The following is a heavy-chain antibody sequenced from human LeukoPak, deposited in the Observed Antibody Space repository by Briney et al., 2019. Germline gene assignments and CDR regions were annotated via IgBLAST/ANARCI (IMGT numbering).Heavy chain of an antibody. D-gene: IGHD6-19*01. CDR3: AKDIARIAVAGHPDY. Sequence: GGFLRLSCAASGFTFSDYTMNWVRQAPGKGLEWVSSISSGGTYKYYADSVKGRFTISRDNAQNSLYLQMNSLRAEDTALYYCAKDIARIAVAGHPDYWGQGTLVTVSS. V-gene: IGHV3-21*04. CDR2: ISSGGTYK. CDR1: GFTFSDYT. J-gene: IGHJ4*02.